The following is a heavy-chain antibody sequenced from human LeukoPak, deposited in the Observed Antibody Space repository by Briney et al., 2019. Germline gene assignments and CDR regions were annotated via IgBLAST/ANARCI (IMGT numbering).Heavy chain of an antibody. CDR1: GFSFSSYG. D-gene: IGHD3-3*01. CDR2: ISNDGSIT. Sequence: GGSLRLSCAASGFSFSSYGMHWVRQAPGKGLEWVAVISNDGSITKYGDSVKGRFTISRDNSKNTLYVQMNSLRTDDTAVYYCAKSISPYPMDYDFYCWGQGTIVTVSS. V-gene: IGHV3-30*18. CDR3: AKSISPYPMDYDFYC. J-gene: IGHJ4*02.